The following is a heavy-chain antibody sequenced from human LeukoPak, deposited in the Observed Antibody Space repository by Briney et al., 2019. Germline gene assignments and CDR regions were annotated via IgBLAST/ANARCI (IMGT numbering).Heavy chain of an antibody. D-gene: IGHD3-22*01. CDR3: ARAGYDSSGYFSFDY. V-gene: IGHV4-39*07. CDR1: GGSISSSSYY. CDR2: INHSGST. J-gene: IGHJ4*02. Sequence: SETLSLTCTVSGGSISSSSYYWSWIRQPPGKGLEWIGEINHSGSTNYNPSLKSRVTISVDTSKNQFSLKLSSVTAADTAVYYCARAGYDSSGYFSFDYWGQGTLVTVSS.